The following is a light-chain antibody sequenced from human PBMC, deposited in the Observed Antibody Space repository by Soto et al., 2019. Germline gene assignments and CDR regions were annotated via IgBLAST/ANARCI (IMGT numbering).Light chain of an antibody. V-gene: IGLV2-23*01. Sequence: QSVLTQPASVSGSPGQSITISCTGTSSDVGSYNLVSWYQQHPGKAPKLMIYEGSKRPSGVSNRFSGSKSGNTASLTISGLQAEDEADYYCCSYAGSSTYVFXTGTKVHRP. CDR3: CSYAGSSTYV. J-gene: IGLJ1*01. CDR1: SSDVGSYNL. CDR2: EGS.